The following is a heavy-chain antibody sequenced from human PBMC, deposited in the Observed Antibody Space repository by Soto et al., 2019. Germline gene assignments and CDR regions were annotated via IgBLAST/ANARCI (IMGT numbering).Heavy chain of an antibody. CDR1: GFTFDDYA. D-gene: IGHD6-19*01. CDR3: AKAYSSAYYYYYGMDV. V-gene: IGHV3-43*02. CDR2: ISWDGGST. J-gene: IGHJ6*02. Sequence: PGGSLRLSCAASGFTFDDYAMHWVRQAPGKGLEWVSLISWDGGSTYYADSVKGRFTISRDNSKNSLYLQMNSLRTEDTALYYCAKAYSSAYYYYYGMDVWGQGTTVTVSS.